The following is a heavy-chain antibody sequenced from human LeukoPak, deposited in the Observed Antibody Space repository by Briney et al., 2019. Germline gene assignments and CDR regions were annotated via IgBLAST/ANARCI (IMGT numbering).Heavy chain of an antibody. Sequence: ASVKVSCKASGYTFTVYYIHWVRQAPGQGLEWMGWINCNSGGTNYAQKFQGWVTMTRDTSITTAYMELSRLRSDDTAVYYCVRDSSTVSTPYFDYWGQGSPVSVSS. CDR3: VRDSSTVSTPYFDY. CDR2: INCNSGGT. D-gene: IGHD4-17*01. J-gene: IGHJ4*02. CDR1: GYTFTVYY. V-gene: IGHV1-2*04.